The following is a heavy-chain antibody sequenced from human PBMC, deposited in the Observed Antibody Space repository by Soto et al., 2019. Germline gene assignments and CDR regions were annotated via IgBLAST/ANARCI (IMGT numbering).Heavy chain of an antibody. D-gene: IGHD3-22*01. V-gene: IGHV4-59*01. CDR1: GASITSYQ. CDR2: IYYSGST. CDR3: ARDSSGYYWFDP. J-gene: IGHJ5*02. Sequence: QVQLQESGPGLVKPSETLSLTCTVSGASITSYQWSWIRQSPGKGLEWIGNIYYSGSTNYNPSLKIRVTISVATSKTQFSLKLSSVTAADTAVYYCARDSSGYYWFDPWGQGTQVTVSS.